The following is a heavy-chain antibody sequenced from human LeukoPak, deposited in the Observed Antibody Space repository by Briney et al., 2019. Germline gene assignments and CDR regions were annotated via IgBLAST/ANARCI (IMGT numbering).Heavy chain of an antibody. CDR3: ARDSMITFGGVIVLDY. D-gene: IGHD3-16*02. V-gene: IGHV1-8*01. CDR2: MNPNSGDT. Sequence: GASVKVSCKASGYTFTSYDINWVRQATGQGLEWMGWMNPNSGDTGYAQKFQGRVTMTRNTSISTAYMELSSLRSEDTAVYYCARDSMITFGGVIVLDYWGQGTLVTVSS. CDR1: GYTFTSYD. J-gene: IGHJ4*02.